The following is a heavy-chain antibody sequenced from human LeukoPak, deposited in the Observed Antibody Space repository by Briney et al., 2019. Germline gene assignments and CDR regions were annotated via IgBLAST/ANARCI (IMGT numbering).Heavy chain of an antibody. CDR3: ARAPKYYFDSSASWYFDI. Sequence: SETLSLTCAVSGAFIDSNNWWSWVRQTPGKGLEWIAEIFHSGSTNYNPSLKSRVTISLDESKNQFFLKLSSVTAADTAVYYRARAPKYYFDSSASWYFDIWGLGTLVAVSS. J-gene: IGHJ2*01. D-gene: IGHD3-22*01. V-gene: IGHV4-4*02. CDR2: IFHSGST. CDR1: GAFIDSNNW.